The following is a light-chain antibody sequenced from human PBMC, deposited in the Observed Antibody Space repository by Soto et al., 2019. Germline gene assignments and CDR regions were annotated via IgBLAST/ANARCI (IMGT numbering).Light chain of an antibody. V-gene: IGKV1-5*03. Sequence: DIQMTQSPSTLPASVGDRVTITCRANQSISTWLAWYQQKPGKAPNLLIYKASRLETGVPSRFSGSGSGTEFTLTINFLQPDDFATYYCQQYNSYSPLTFGGGTKVEI. CDR2: KAS. CDR3: QQYNSYSPLT. CDR1: QSISTW. J-gene: IGKJ4*01.